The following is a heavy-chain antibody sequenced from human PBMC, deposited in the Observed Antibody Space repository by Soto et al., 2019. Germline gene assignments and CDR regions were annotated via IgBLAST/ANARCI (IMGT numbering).Heavy chain of an antibody. CDR2: VDSGGIT. V-gene: IGHV3-23*01. CDR3: AREDSIIIPAVSDF. D-gene: IGHD2-2*01. CDR1: GFTFSGYP. J-gene: IGHJ4*02. Sequence: PVGSLRLSCAASGFTFSGYPMTWVRRAPGQGLEWVSTVDSGGITYYADSVKGRFTISRDSSKNTLYLQMNSLRVEDTAVYYCAREDSIIIPAVSDFWGQGTLVT.